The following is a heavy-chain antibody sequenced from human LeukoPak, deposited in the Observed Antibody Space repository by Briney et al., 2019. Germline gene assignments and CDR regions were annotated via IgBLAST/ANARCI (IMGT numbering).Heavy chain of an antibody. CDR2: IYTSGST. Sequence: PSETLSLTCTVSGGSISSYYWSWIRQPAGKGLEWIGRIYTSGSTNYNPSLKSRVTMSVDTSKNQFSLKLSSVTAADTAVYYCARERRIRNSSSRDFDYWGQGTLVTVSS. CDR3: ARERRIRNSSSRDFDY. D-gene: IGHD6-13*01. CDR1: GGSISSYY. V-gene: IGHV4-4*07. J-gene: IGHJ4*02.